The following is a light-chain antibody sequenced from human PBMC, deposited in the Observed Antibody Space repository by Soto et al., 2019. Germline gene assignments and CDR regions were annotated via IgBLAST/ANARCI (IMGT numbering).Light chain of an antibody. CDR2: DAS. CDR3: QHYDTYSRT. Sequence: DIQMTQSPSTLSASVGDRVTISCRASQSISRWVAWYQQKPGKAPKLLMSDASSLERGVPSRFSGSGSGTEFTLTISSLQPDDFSTYYCQHYDTYSRTFGQGTKVEIK. V-gene: IGKV1-5*01. CDR1: QSISRW. J-gene: IGKJ1*01.